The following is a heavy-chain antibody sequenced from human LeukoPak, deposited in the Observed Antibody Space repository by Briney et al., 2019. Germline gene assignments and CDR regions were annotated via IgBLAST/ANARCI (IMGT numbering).Heavy chain of an antibody. CDR2: ISGEGDTA. D-gene: IGHD2-15*01. V-gene: IGHV3-23*01. Sequence: GGSLRLSCAASGFSFSSCAMSWVRQVPGKGLEWVSSISGEGDTAHYAESVKGRFTISRDNSKNTLYLHMNSLRAEDTAVYYCAKDITPTQFDYWGQGTLVTVSS. CDR1: GFSFSSCA. J-gene: IGHJ4*02. CDR3: AKDITPTQFDY.